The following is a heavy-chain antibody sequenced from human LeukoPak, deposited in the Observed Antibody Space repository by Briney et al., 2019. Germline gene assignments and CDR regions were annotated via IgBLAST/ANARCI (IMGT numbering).Heavy chain of an antibody. J-gene: IGHJ4*02. V-gene: IGHV6-1*01. CDR1: GDTVSGNSGA. CDR3: ARALERYYFDF. Sequence: QTLSLTCAISGDTVSGNSGAWIWIRQSPSRGLEWLGRTYYMSKWFHEYAVSVKGRIIISPDTANNQFSLHLSSVTADDTGVYYCARALERYYFDFWGQGTLVTVSS. D-gene: IGHD1-1*01. CDR2: TYYMSKWFH.